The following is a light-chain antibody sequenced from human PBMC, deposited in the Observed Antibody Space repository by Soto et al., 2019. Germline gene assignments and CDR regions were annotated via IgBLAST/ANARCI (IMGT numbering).Light chain of an antibody. Sequence: QSALTQPPSASGAPGQSVAISCTGTSRDVGASDYVSWYQQHSGKAPKLLLYEVNKRPSGVPYPFSGSKSANTASLTVSALQADDESDYYCHSHSGSSNVLGTGTKVTVL. CDR3: HSHSGSSNV. CDR1: SRDVGASDY. CDR2: EVN. V-gene: IGLV2-8*01. J-gene: IGLJ1*01.